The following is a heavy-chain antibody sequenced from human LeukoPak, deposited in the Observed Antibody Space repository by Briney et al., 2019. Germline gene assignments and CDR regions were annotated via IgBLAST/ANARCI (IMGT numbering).Heavy chain of an antibody. Sequence: SETLSLTCTVSGGSISSRSYYWGWIRQPPGKGLEWIGSIYYSGSTYYNPSLKSRVTISVDTSKNQFSLKLSSVTAEDTAVYYCARELGRHDAFDIWGQGTMVTVSS. J-gene: IGHJ3*02. CDR3: ARELGRHDAFDI. CDR1: GGSISSRSYY. CDR2: IYYSGST. V-gene: IGHV4-39*07.